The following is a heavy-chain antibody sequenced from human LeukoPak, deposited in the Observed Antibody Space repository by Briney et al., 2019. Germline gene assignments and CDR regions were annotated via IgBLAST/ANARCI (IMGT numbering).Heavy chain of an antibody. Sequence: ASVKVSCKASGYTFTGYYMHWVRQAPGQGLEWMGWINPNSGGTNYAQKFQGRVTMTRDTSISTAYMELSRLRSDDTAVYYCARVKSSGVAGNFDYWGQGTLVTVSS. CDR3: ARVKSSGVAGNFDY. CDR2: INPNSGGT. D-gene: IGHD6-19*01. V-gene: IGHV1-2*02. J-gene: IGHJ4*02. CDR1: GYTFTGYY.